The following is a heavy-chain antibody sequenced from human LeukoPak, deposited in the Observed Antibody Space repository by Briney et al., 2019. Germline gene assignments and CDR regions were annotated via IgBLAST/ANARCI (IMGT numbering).Heavy chain of an antibody. CDR3: ARSWAGMYYPFYYFDY. CDR2: VYTSGST. J-gene: IGHJ4*02. V-gene: IGHV4-61*02. Sequence: SETLSLTCTVSGASISSGSYYWSWIRQPAGKGLEWIGRVYTSGSTNYNPSLKSRVNISADTSKSQFSLTLDSVTAADTAVYYCARSWAGMYYPFYYFDYWGQGSLVTVSS. CDR1: GASISSGSYY. D-gene: IGHD2-8*01.